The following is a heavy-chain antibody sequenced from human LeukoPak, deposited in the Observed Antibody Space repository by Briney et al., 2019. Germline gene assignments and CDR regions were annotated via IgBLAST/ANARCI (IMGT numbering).Heavy chain of an antibody. CDR1: GGSISSSSYY. V-gene: IGHV4-39*07. J-gene: IGHJ4*02. Sequence: SETLSLTCTVSGGSISSSSYYWGWIRQPPGKGLEWIGSIYYSGSTYYNPSLKSRVTISVDTSKNQFSLKLSSVTAADTAVYYCARAEVQLVLFDYWGQGTLVTVSS. D-gene: IGHD6-6*01. CDR2: IYYSGST. CDR3: ARAEVQLVLFDY.